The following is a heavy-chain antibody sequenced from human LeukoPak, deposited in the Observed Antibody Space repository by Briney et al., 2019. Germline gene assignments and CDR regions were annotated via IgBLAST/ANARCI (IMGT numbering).Heavy chain of an antibody. D-gene: IGHD2-21*02. CDR3: ARELPREVTLDY. J-gene: IGHJ4*02. V-gene: IGHV3-74*01. CDR2: INSDGSRT. Sequence: SGGSLRLSCAASGFTLSSYEMHWVRQAPGKGLVWVSRINSDGSRTGYADAVKGRFTISRDNAKNMLYLQMNSLRAEDTAIYYCARELPREVTLDYWGQGTLVTVSS. CDR1: GFTLSSYE.